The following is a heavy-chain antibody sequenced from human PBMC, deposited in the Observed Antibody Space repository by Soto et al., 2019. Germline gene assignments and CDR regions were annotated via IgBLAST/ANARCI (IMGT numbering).Heavy chain of an antibody. J-gene: IGHJ6*02. CDR1: GGSISSGGYY. Sequence: QVQLQESGPGLVKPSQTLSLTCTVSGGSISSGGYYWSWIRQHPGKGLEWIGYIYYSGSTYYNPSLKRRVTISVDTSKNQFSLKLSSVTAADTAVYYCARARGSSPRDYYYGMDVWGQGTTVTVSS. CDR2: IYYSGST. V-gene: IGHV4-31*03. CDR3: ARARGSSPRDYYYGMDV. D-gene: IGHD3-10*01.